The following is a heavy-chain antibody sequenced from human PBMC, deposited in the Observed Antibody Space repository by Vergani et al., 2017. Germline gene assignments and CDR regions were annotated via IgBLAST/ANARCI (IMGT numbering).Heavy chain of an antibody. V-gene: IGHV4-38-2*02. D-gene: IGHD3-10*01. Sequence: QVQLQESGPGLVKPSETLSLTCTVSGYSISSGYYWGWIRQPPGKGLEWIGSIYHSGSTSYNPSLKSRVTITVAPSKNKFSLKLSSVTAADTAVYYCARVTYYGSGSYYGYYYGMDVWGQGTTVTVSS. CDR3: ARVTYYGSGSYYGYYYGMDV. CDR1: GYSISSGYY. J-gene: IGHJ6*02. CDR2: IYHSGST.